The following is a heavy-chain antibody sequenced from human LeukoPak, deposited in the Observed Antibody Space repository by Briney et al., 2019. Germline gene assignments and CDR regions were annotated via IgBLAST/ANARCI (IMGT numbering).Heavy chain of an antibody. CDR2: IKSKTDGGTT. CDR1: GFTFSNAW. CDR3: TTDHRYDFWSGYYEPKTFDY. V-gene: IGHV3-15*01. J-gene: IGHJ4*02. D-gene: IGHD3-3*01. Sequence: GGSLGLSCAASGFTFSNAWMSWVRQAPAKGLEWVGRIKSKTDGGTTDYAAPVKGRFTISRDESKNTLYLQKNSLNTEDTAVYYCTTDHRYDFWSGYYEPKTFDYWGQGTLVTGSS.